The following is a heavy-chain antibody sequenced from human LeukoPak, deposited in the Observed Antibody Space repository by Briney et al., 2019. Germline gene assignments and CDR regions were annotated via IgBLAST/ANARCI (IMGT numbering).Heavy chain of an antibody. V-gene: IGHV3-23*01. CDR1: GFTFSSYA. Sequence: PGGSLRLSCAASGFTFSSYAMSWVRQAPGKGLEWVSGISGSGGSTYYADSVKGRFTISRDNSNNTLYLQMNSLRAEDTAVYFCAKDRRYDILTGYYAGPHFDYWGQGTLVTVSS. CDR2: ISGSGGST. D-gene: IGHD3-9*01. J-gene: IGHJ4*02. CDR3: AKDRRYDILTGYYAGPHFDY.